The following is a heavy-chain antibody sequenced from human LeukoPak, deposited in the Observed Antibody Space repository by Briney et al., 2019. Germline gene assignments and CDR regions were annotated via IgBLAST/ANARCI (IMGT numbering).Heavy chain of an antibody. V-gene: IGHV1-69*13. Sequence: SVKVSCKASGGTFSSYAISWVRQAPGQGLEWMGGIIPIFGTANYAQKFQGRVTITADESTSTAYMELSSLRSEDTAVYYCASNGDYSDLFDYWGQGILVTVSS. CDR3: ASNGDYSDLFDY. J-gene: IGHJ4*02. D-gene: IGHD4-17*01. CDR1: GGTFSSYA. CDR2: IIPIFGTA.